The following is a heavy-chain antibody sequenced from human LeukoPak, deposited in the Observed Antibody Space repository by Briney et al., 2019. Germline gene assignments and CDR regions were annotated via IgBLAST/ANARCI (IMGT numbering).Heavy chain of an antibody. CDR3: ARDRGVVVVTAAIPHLDY. CDR1: GYTFTSYG. CDR2: ISAYNGNT. Sequence: ASVKLSCKASGYTFTSYGISWVRQAPGQGLEWMGWISAYNGNTNYAQKLQGRVTMTTDTSTSTAYMELRSLRSDDTAVYYCARDRGVVVVTAAIPHLDYWGQGTLVTVSS. V-gene: IGHV1-18*01. D-gene: IGHD2-2*02. J-gene: IGHJ4*02.